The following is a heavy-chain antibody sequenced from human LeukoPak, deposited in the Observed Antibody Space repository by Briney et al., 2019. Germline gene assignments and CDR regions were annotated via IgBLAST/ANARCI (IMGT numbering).Heavy chain of an antibody. Sequence: GASVKVSCKASGYTFTGYHMHWVRQAPGQGLEWMGVIAPSSGTTSYAQKFQGRVTMTRDTSTSTLYMELSSLTSEDTAVYYCARASGSSAVPFDYWGQGTLVTVSS. CDR2: IAPSSGTT. CDR3: ARASGSSAVPFDY. V-gene: IGHV1-46*01. D-gene: IGHD3-10*01. J-gene: IGHJ4*02. CDR1: GYTFTGYH.